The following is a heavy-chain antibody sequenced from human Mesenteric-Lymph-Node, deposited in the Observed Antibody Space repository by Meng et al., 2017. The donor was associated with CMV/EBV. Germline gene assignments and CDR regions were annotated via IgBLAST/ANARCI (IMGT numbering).Heavy chain of an antibody. CDR1: GGSFSGYY. CDR3: ARGSDIPVNNY. V-gene: IGHV4-34*01. D-gene: IGHD2-15*01. CDR2: INHSGVP. Sequence: QVQLQQWCAGLLKPSETLSLTCAVYGGSFSGYYWSWIRQPPGKGLEWIGEINHSGVPNYNPSLKSRVTISLDRSKNQFSLKLSSVTAEDTAVYYCARGSDIPVNNYWGQGTLVTFSS. J-gene: IGHJ4*02.